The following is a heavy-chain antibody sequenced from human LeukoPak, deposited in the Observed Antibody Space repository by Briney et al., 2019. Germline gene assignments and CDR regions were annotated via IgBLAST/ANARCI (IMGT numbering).Heavy chain of an antibody. V-gene: IGHV4-59*08. CDR3: VRLDAAAGRYLQFYY. CDR2: IHDSGST. CDR1: GGSINNYY. D-gene: IGHD5-24*01. Sequence: SETLSLTCTVFGGSINNYYWSWIRHCPEKGLEWIGYIHDSGSTNYNPSLKSRVTISVDTSKNQFSLKLSSVTAADTAVYYCVRLDAAAGRYLQFYYWGQGTLVTVSS. J-gene: IGHJ4*02.